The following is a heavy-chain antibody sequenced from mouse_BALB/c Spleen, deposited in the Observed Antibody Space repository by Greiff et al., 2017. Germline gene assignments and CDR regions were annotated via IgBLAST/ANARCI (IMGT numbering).Heavy chain of an antibody. CDR1: GYSITSGYY. CDR2: ISYDGSN. CDR3: ARGKVLDY. V-gene: IGHV3-6*02. Sequence: DVKLQESGPGLVKPSQSLSLTCSVTGYSITSGYYWNWIRQFPGNKLEWMGYISYDGSNNYNPSLKNRISITRDTSKNQFFLKLNSVTTEDTATYYCARGKVLDYWGQGTTLTVSS. J-gene: IGHJ2*01.